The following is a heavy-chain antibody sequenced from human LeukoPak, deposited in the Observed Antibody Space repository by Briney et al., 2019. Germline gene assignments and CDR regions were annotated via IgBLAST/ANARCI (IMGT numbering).Heavy chain of an antibody. CDR3: ARDHGSTSYYYYYGMDV. D-gene: IGHD2-2*01. J-gene: IGHJ6*02. CDR1: GFTFSSYE. CDR2: ISSSGSTI. Sequence: PGGSLRLSCAASGFTFSSYEMNWVRQAPGKGLEWVLYISSSGSTIYYADSVKGRFTISRDNAKNSLYLQMNSLRAEDTAVYYCARDHGSTSYYYYYGMDVWGQGTTVTVSS. V-gene: IGHV3-48*03.